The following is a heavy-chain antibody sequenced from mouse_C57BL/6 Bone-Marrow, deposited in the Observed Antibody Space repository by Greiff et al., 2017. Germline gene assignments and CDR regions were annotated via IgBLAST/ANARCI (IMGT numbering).Heavy chain of an antibody. D-gene: IGHD2-1*01. Sequence: EVQVVESGGGLVKPGGSLKLSCAASGFTFSSYAMSWVRQTPEKRLEWVATISDGGSYTYYPDNVKGRFTISRDNAKNNLYLQMSHLKSEDTAMYYCARDRGYGNWVFDYWGQGTTLTVSS. CDR1: GFTFSSYA. V-gene: IGHV5-4*01. CDR3: ARDRGYGNWVFDY. CDR2: ISDGGSYT. J-gene: IGHJ2*01.